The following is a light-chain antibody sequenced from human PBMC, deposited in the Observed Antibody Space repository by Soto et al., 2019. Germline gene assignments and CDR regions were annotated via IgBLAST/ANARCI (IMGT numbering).Light chain of an antibody. CDR1: QTVGSN. CDR2: GAS. CDR3: QQYNNWPIT. Sequence: EVVVTQSPATLSVSPGERATLSCRASQTVGSNLAWYHQKPGQAPSLLIYGASTRATDIPARFSGSGSVTEFTLTISSLQSEDFAIYYCQQYNNWPITFGQGTRLEIK. J-gene: IGKJ5*01. V-gene: IGKV3D-15*01.